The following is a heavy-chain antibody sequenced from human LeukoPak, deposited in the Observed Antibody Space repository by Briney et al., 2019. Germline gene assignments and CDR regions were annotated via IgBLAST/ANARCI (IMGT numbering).Heavy chain of an antibody. Sequence: PGGSLRLSCAASGFTFSGSAMHWVRQASGKGLEWVGRIRSKANSYATAYAASVKGRFTISRDDSKNTAYLQMNSLKTEDTAVYYCTSLYYYGSGSYSTDYYYYYMDAWGKGTTVTVSS. CDR1: GFTFSGSA. CDR3: TSLYYYGSGSYSTDYYYYYMDA. D-gene: IGHD3-10*01. CDR2: IRSKANSYAT. V-gene: IGHV3-73*01. J-gene: IGHJ6*03.